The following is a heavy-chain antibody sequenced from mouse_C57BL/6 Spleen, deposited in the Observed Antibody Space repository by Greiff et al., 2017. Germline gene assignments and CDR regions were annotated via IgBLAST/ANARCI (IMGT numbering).Heavy chain of an antibody. Sequence: EVMLVESEGGLVQPGSSMKLSCTASGFTFSDYYMAWVRQVPEKGLEWVANINYDGSSTYYLDSLKSRFIISGDNAKNILYLQMSSLKSEDTATYYCARDRENYSNYEDYAMDYWGQGTSVTVSS. V-gene: IGHV5-16*01. CDR3: ARDRENYSNYEDYAMDY. CDR1: GFTFSDYY. D-gene: IGHD2-5*01. J-gene: IGHJ4*01. CDR2: INYDGSST.